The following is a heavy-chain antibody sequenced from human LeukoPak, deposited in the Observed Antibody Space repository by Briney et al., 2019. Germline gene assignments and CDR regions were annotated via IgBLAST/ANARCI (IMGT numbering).Heavy chain of an antibody. J-gene: IGHJ4*02. CDR2: IYYSGST. D-gene: IGHD5-12*01. CDR1: GGSISSYY. CDR3: ARERVATNLGGFDY. V-gene: IGHV4-59*12. Sequence: PSETLSLTCTVSGGSISSYYWSWIRQPPGKGLEWIGYIYYSGSTNYNPSLKSRVTISVDTSKNQFSLKLSSVTAADTAVYYCARERVATNLGGFDYWGQGTLVTVSS.